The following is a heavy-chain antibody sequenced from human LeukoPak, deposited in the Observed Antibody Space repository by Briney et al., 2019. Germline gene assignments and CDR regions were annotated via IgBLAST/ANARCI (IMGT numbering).Heavy chain of an antibody. CDR1: GFTFSSYT. D-gene: IGHD6-13*01. Sequence: GGPLRLSCAVSGFTFSSYTMNWVRQAPGKGLEWVSSIGGGGRYIYYADSMKGRFTISRDNAKNSLFLQMNSLSAEDTALYYCARVSRVAYTSSWYLDYWGQGTLVTVSS. V-gene: IGHV3-21*01. J-gene: IGHJ4*02. CDR2: IGGGGRYI. CDR3: ARVSRVAYTSSWYLDY.